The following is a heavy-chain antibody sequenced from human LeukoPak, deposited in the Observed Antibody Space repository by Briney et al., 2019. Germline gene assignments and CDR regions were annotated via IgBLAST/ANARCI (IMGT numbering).Heavy chain of an antibody. CDR2: IYYSGST. CDR3: ARGSYDILTGLFPNDY. D-gene: IGHD3-9*01. V-gene: IGHV4-39*07. CDR1: GGSISSSSYY. J-gene: IGHJ4*02. Sequence: SETLSLTCTVSGGSISSSSYYWGWIRQPPGKGLEWIGSIYYSGSTYYNPSLKSRVTISVDTSKNQFSLKLSSVTAADTAVYYCARGSYDILTGLFPNDYWGQGTLVTVSS.